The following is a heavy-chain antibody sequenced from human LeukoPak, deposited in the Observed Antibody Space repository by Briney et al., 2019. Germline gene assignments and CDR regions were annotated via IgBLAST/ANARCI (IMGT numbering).Heavy chain of an antibody. CDR1: GGSVSSSHY. Sequence: SETLSLTCSVSGGSVSSSHYWGWIRQPPGKGLEWIGEINHSGSTNYNPPLKSRATMSVDTSKNQVSLKMTSVTVADTAVYYCARPSIPSAAASALDIWGQGTMVTVS. J-gene: IGHJ3*02. V-gene: IGHV4-38-2*02. D-gene: IGHD2-2*01. CDR3: ARPSIPSAAASALDI. CDR2: INHSGST.